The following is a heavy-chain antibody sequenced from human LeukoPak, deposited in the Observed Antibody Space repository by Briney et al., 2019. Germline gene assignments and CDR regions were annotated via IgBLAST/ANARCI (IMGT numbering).Heavy chain of an antibody. CDR1: GLTVSNYN. Sequence: GGSLRLSCAASGLTVSNYNMNWVRQARGKGLEWVSFISESGTAIYYAESVKGRFTISRDIARNSVYLQMNSLRDEDTAIYYCARGPLGWSDYWGQGLLVTVSS. V-gene: IGHV3-48*02. CDR3: ARGPLGWSDY. D-gene: IGHD1-26*01. J-gene: IGHJ4*02. CDR2: ISESGTAI.